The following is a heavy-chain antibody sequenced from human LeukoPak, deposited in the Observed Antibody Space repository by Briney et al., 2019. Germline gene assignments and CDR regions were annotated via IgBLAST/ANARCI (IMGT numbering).Heavy chain of an antibody. CDR1: GGSISSYY. V-gene: IGHV4-59*08. D-gene: IGHD3-10*01. Sequence: SETLSLTCTVSGGSISSYYWSWIRQPPGKGLEWIGYIYYSGSTNYNPSLKSRVTISVDTSKNQFSLKLSSVTAADTAVYYCARGYGLGSYNWFDPWGQGTLVTVSS. CDR3: ARGYGLGSYNWFDP. J-gene: IGHJ5*02. CDR2: IYYSGST.